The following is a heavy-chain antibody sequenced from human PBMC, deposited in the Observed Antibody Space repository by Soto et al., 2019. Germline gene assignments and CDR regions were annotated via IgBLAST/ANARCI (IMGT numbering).Heavy chain of an antibody. J-gene: IGHJ4*02. CDR1: GFNVRTNY. V-gene: IGHV3-53*01. CDR3: ARGSGSLYYFHY. Sequence: GGSLRLSCAASGFNVRTNYMTWVRQAPGKGLEWVSVIYSGGTTYYADSVKGRFIISRDNFKNTLYLQMNNLRAEDTALYYCARGSGSLYYFHYWGQGTLVTVSS. CDR2: IYSGGTT. D-gene: IGHD1-26*01.